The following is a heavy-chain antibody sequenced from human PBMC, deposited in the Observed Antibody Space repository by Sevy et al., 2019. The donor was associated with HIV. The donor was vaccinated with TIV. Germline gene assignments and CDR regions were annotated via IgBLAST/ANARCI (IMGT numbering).Heavy chain of an antibody. CDR2: ISYDGSNK. D-gene: IGHD5-18*01. CDR3: ARDPDTAMVTYYFDY. CDR1: GFTFSSYA. J-gene: IGHJ4*02. Sequence: GGSLRLSCTASGFTFSSYAMHWVRQAPGKGLEWVAVISYDGSNKYYADSVKGRFTISRDNSKNTLYLQMNSLRAEDTAVYYCARDPDTAMVTYYFDYWGQGTLVTVSS. V-gene: IGHV3-30*04.